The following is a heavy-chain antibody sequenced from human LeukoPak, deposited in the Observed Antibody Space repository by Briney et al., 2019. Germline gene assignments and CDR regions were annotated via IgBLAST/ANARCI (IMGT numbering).Heavy chain of an antibody. Sequence: PGGSLRLSCAASGFTFSSYDMHWVRQPTGKGLEWVSAIGPAGGTYYSDSVKGRFTISRENAKNSLSLQMNSLRAGDTAVYFCVRVMYGSLGSYGMDVWGQGTTVTVS. D-gene: IGHD2-8*01. CDR3: VRVMYGSLGSYGMDV. CDR1: GFTFSSYD. CDR2: IGPAGGT. J-gene: IGHJ6*02. V-gene: IGHV3-13*01.